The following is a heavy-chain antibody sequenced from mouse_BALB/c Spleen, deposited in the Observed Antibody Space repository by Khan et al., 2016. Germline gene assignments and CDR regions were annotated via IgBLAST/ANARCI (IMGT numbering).Heavy chain of an antibody. Sequence: QVQLKQSGAELVKPGASVKLSCKASGYTFTSYYMYWVKQRPGQGLEWIGEINPSNGDTNFNERFKSKATLTVDKSSSTTYMHFSSLTSEDSAVYYCTRAGYDYPFAYWGQGTLVTVSA. CDR2: INPSNGDT. J-gene: IGHJ3*01. CDR1: GYTFTSYY. V-gene: IGHV1S81*02. CDR3: TRAGYDYPFAY. D-gene: IGHD2-4*01.